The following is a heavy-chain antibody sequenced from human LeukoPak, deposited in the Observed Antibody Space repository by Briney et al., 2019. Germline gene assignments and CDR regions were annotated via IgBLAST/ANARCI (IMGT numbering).Heavy chain of an antibody. J-gene: IGHJ5*02. V-gene: IGHV1-69*05. CDR1: GGTFSSYA. Sequence: SVKVSCKASGGTFSSYAISWVRQAPGQGLEWMGGIIPIFDTPNYAQRFQGRVTITTDESTSTAYMELRSLRSGDTAVYYCARGVAPGWFDPWGQGTLVTVSS. D-gene: IGHD2-21*01. CDR2: IIPIFDTP. CDR3: ARGVAPGWFDP.